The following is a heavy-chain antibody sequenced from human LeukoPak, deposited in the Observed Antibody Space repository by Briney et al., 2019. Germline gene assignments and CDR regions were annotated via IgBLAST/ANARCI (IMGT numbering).Heavy chain of an antibody. CDR3: ARGSFGSSSRDFDY. CDR2: INHSGST. J-gene: IGHJ4*02. V-gene: IGHV4-34*01. Sequence: SETLSLTCAVYGGSFSGYYWSWIRQPPGKGLEWIGEINHSGSTNYNPSLESRVTISVDTSKNQFSLKLSSVTAADTAVYYCARGSFGSSSRDFDYWGQGTLVTVSS. CDR1: GGSFSGYY. D-gene: IGHD6-13*01.